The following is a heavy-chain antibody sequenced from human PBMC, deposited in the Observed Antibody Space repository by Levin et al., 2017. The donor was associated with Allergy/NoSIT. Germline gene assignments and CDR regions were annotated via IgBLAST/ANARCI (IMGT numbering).Heavy chain of an antibody. CDR3: AKKGVAGAFDY. D-gene: IGHD6-19*01. CDR2: ISWNSGSI. CDR1: GFTFDDYA. Sequence: GGSLRLSCAASGFTFDDYAMHWVRQAPGKGLEWVSGISWNSGSIGYADSVKGRFTISRDNAKNSLYLQMNSLRAEDTALYYCAKKGVAGAFDYWGQGTLVTVSS. J-gene: IGHJ4*02. V-gene: IGHV3-9*01.